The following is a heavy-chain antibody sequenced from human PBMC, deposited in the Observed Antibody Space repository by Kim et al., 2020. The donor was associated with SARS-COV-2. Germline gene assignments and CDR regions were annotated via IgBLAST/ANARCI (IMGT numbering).Heavy chain of an antibody. CDR1: GFTFSNYA. CDR3: VKGGLRGRFDS. CDR2: ISGSGIRT. V-gene: IGHV3-23*01. Sequence: GGSLRLSCVASGFTFSNYATSWVRQAPGKGLEWVSAISGSGIRTYFADSVKSRFTISRDNSKHTVYVQMNSLRADDTAVYYCVKGGLRGRFDSWGQGTLVTVSS. D-gene: IGHD5-12*01. J-gene: IGHJ4*02.